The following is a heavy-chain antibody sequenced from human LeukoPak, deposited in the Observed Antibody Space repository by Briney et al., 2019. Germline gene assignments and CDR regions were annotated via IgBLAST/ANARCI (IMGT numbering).Heavy chain of an antibody. J-gene: IGHJ6*03. D-gene: IGHD3-10*01. CDR1: GFTVSSNY. CDR2: ISSSGSTI. Sequence: GGSLRLSCAASGFTVSSNYMSWIRQAPGKGLEWVSYISSSGSTIYYADSVKGRFTISRDNAKNSLYLQMNSLRAEDTAVYYCARDGGSVNYYGSGSSANYYYYMDVWGKGTTVTISS. CDR3: ARDGGSVNYYGSGSSANYYYYMDV. V-gene: IGHV3-11*04.